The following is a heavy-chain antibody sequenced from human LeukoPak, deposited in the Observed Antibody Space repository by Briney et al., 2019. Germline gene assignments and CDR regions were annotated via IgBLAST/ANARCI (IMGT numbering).Heavy chain of an antibody. CDR3: ARSPGYYYYGMDV. J-gene: IGHJ6*02. CDR2: ISSSSSTI. CDR1: GFTFSSYW. V-gene: IGHV3-48*01. Sequence: GGSLRLSCAASGFTFSSYWMNWVRQAPGKGLEWVSYISSSSSTIYYADSVKGRFTISRDNAKNSLYLQMNSLRAEDTAVYYCARSPGYYYYGMDVWGQGTTVTVSS.